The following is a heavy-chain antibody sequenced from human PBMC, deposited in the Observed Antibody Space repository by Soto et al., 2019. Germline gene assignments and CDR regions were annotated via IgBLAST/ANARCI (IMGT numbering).Heavy chain of an antibody. CDR2: INHSGST. D-gene: IGHD3-10*01. CDR1: GGSFSGYY. Sequence: SETLSLTCAVYGGSFSGYYGSWIRQPPGKGLEWIGEINHSGSTNYNPSLKSRVTISVDTSKNQFSLKLSSVTAADTAVYYCARGPITMVRRGVLGWFDPWGHGTLVTVSS. J-gene: IGHJ5*02. CDR3: ARGPITMVRRGVLGWFDP. V-gene: IGHV4-34*01.